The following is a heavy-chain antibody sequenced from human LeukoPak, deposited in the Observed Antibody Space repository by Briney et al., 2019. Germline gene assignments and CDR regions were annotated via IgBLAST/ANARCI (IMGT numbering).Heavy chain of an antibody. CDR2: IIPIFGTA. CDR3: ARGYSSSWYLGQGYYYCMDV. D-gene: IGHD6-13*01. Sequence: ASVKVSCKASGGTFSSYAISWVRQAPGQGLEWMGGIIPIFGTANYAQKFQGRVTITTDESTSTAYMELSSLRSEDTAVYYCARGYSSSWYLGQGYYYCMDVWGKGTTVTVSS. J-gene: IGHJ6*03. CDR1: GGTFSSYA. V-gene: IGHV1-69*05.